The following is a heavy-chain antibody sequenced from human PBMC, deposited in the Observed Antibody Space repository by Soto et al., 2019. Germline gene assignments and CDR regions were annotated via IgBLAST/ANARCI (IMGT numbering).Heavy chain of an antibody. CDR3: AKIAIDGGTTAY. D-gene: IGHD1-1*01. Sequence: PGGSLRLSCAASGFTFSSYGMHWVRQAPGKGLEWVAVISYDGSNKYYADSVKGRFTISRDNSNNTLYLQMNSLRAEDTAVYYCAKIAIDGGTTAYWGQGTLVTVSS. CDR2: ISYDGSNK. CDR1: GFTFSSYG. V-gene: IGHV3-30*18. J-gene: IGHJ4*02.